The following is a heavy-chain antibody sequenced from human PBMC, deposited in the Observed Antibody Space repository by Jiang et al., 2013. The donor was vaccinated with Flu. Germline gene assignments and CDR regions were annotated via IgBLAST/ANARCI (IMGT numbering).Heavy chain of an antibody. CDR2: ISGSSSHI. CDR1: GFSFSSYN. Sequence: VQLLESGGGLVKPGESLRLSCVASGFSFSSYNMNWVRQAPGKGLEWASSISGSSSHIYDAASVKGRFTISRDNARNSLYLQMNSLRAEDTAVYYCARGEVLYQRRDHFDYVGPGNSGHRLL. V-gene: IGHV3-21*01. J-gene: IGHJ4*02. CDR3: ARGEVLYQRRDHFDY. D-gene: IGHD2-2*01.